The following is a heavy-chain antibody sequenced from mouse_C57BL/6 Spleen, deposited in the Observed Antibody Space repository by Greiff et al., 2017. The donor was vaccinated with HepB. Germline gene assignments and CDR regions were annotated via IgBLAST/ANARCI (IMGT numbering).Heavy chain of an antibody. V-gene: IGHV1-59*01. D-gene: IGHD2-3*01. J-gene: IGHJ2*01. CDR1: GYTFTSYW. CDR2: IDPSDSYT. CDR3: ARGGDGYS. Sequence: VQLQQPGAELVRPGTSVKLSCKASGYTFTSYWMHWVKQRPGQGLEWIGVIDPSDSYTNYNQKFKGKATLTVDTSSSTAYMQLSSLTSEDSAVYYCARGGDGYSWGQGTTLTVSS.